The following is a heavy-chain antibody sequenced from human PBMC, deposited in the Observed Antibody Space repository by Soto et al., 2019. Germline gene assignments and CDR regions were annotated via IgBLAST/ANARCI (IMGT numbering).Heavy chain of an antibody. D-gene: IGHD2-2*01. CDR3: AREESSSSAFDY. V-gene: IGHV3-74*01. J-gene: IGHJ4*02. CDR2: INSDGSSR. Sequence: EVKLVESGGGLVQPGGSLRLSCAAYGFTFSDYWMYWVRQAPGKGLVWVSRINSDGSSRNYADSVKGRFTISRDNAKKTLYLEVNSLRVEVTAVYYCAREESSSSAFDYWGQGTLVTVSS. CDR1: GFTFSDYW.